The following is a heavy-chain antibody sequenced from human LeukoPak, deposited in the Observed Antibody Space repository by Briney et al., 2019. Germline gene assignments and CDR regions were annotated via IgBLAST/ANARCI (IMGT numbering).Heavy chain of an antibody. CDR3: VKRYSGYEGNYFDY. CDR1: GSTFSSYA. CDR2: ISSNGGST. D-gene: IGHD5-12*01. Sequence: GGSLRLSCSASGSTFSSYAMHWVRQAPGKGLEYVSAISSNGGSTYYADSVKGRFTISRDNSKNTLYLQMSSLRAEDTAVYYCVKRYSGYEGNYFDYWGQGTLVTVSS. J-gene: IGHJ4*02. V-gene: IGHV3-64D*06.